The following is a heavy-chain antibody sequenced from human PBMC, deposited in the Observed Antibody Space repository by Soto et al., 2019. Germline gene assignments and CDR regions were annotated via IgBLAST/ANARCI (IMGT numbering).Heavy chain of an antibody. V-gene: IGHV3-30*18. CDR3: AKAGDHCSGGSCYDYYYYGMDV. Sequence: QVQLVESGGGVVQPGRSLRLSCAASGFTFSSYGMHWVRQAPGKGLEWVAVISYVGSNKYYADSVKGRFTISRDNSKNTLYLQMNSLRAEDTAVYYCAKAGDHCSGGSCYDYYYYGMDVWGQGTTVTVSS. CDR2: ISYVGSNK. J-gene: IGHJ6*02. D-gene: IGHD2-15*01. CDR1: GFTFSSYG.